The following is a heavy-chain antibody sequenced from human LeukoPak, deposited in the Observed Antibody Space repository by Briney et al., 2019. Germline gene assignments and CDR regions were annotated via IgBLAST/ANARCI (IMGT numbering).Heavy chain of an antibody. Sequence: ASVKVSCKASGYTFSGYYIHWVRQAPGQGLEWMGWMKPDSGGTIYAQKFQGRTTMTRDTSISTAFMELSSLTSDDTAVYYCARDQEYQLLYFYFASWGQGTLVTVSS. V-gene: IGHV1-2*02. D-gene: IGHD2-2*02. CDR2: MKPDSGGT. CDR3: ARDQEYQLLYFYFAS. J-gene: IGHJ4*02. CDR1: GYTFSGYY.